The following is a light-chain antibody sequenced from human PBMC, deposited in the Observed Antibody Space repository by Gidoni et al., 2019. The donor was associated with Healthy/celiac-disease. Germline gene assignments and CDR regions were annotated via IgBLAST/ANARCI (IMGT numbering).Light chain of an antibody. J-gene: IGLJ3*02. V-gene: IGLV3-25*03. CDR3: QSADSSGTYWV. Sequence: SYQLPQPPSVSVSPGQTARITCSGDALPKQYAYWYQQKPGQAPVRGIYKDSERPSGIAERFSGASAGTTVTLTISGGQEEDEADYECQSADSSGTYWVFGGGNKLTVL. CDR2: KDS. CDR1: ALPKQY.